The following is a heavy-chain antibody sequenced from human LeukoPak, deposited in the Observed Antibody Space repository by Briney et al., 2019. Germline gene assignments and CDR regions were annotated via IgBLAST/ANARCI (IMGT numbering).Heavy chain of an antibody. CDR2: INPSGGST. D-gene: IGHD3-10*01. Sequence: ASVKVSFKASGYSFTYYYMHWVRQAPGQGLEWMGIINPSGGSTNYAQKFQGRVTMTRDPSTSTVYMELSSLISEDTAVYYCARDPYYGSGSYKYFDYWGQGTLVTVSS. CDR1: GYSFTYYY. J-gene: IGHJ4*02. CDR3: ARDPYYGSGSYKYFDY. V-gene: IGHV1-46*01.